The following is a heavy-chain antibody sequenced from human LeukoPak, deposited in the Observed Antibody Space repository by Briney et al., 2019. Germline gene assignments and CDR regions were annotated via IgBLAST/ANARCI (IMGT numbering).Heavy chain of an antibody. CDR3: ARRSSGWYRYDY. D-gene: IGHD6-19*01. V-gene: IGHV4-39*01. J-gene: IGHJ4*02. Sequence: SETLSLTCTVSGASISSSSYYWAWVRQSPGKGLEWIGSIFFGGRTFYNPSLKSRVTISMDTSKNQFSLRLISVSATDTAVYYCARRSSGWYRYDYWGQGTLVTVSS. CDR1: GASISSSSYY. CDR2: IFFGGRT.